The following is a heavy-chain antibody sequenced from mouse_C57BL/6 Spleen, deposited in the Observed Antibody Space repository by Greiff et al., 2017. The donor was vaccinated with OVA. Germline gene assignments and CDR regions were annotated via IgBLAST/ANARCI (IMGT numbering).Heavy chain of an antibody. J-gene: IGHJ1*03. D-gene: IGHD1-1*02. CDR2: ISGGGSYT. CDR3: SGDRGGCYDLEG. V-gene: IGHV5-4*01. CDR1: GFTFSSYA. Sequence: EVKLMESGGGLVKPGGSLKLSCAASGFTFSSYAMSWVRQTPDKRLEWVATISGGGSYTYYPDNVKGRFTISRDNATNNLYLHMSHLKSEDTAIYYCSGDRGGCYDLEGWGTGTTVTVSS.